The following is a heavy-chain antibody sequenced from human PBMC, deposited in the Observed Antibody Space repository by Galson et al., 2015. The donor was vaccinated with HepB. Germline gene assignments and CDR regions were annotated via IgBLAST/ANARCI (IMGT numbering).Heavy chain of an antibody. CDR1: GYKFISYY. D-gene: IGHD3-10*01. CDR3: ARGVLLWDGPDY. V-gene: IGHV1-46*01. CDR2: INPSGGST. J-gene: IGHJ4*02. Sequence: SVKVSCKASGYKFISYYIHWVRQAPGQGLEWMGIINPSGGSTDYAPKFQGRVTLTRDTSTSTVFMELSSLRSDDTAVYFCARGVLLWDGPDYWGQGTVVTVSS.